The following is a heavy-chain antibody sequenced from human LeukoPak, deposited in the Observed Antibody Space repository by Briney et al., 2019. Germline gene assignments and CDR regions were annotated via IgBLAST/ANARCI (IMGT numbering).Heavy chain of an antibody. CDR2: ISASGGST. CDR3: AKIQGASSSGYYGALDI. CDR1: GLSFSTYA. Sequence: GGSLRLSCAASGLSFSTYAMGWVRQAPGKGLEWVSGISASGGSTYYADSVKGRFTISRDNSKSTLHLQMNSLRDEDTAVYYCAKIQGASSSGYYGALDIWGQGTMVTVSS. V-gene: IGHV3-23*01. D-gene: IGHD3-22*01. J-gene: IGHJ3*02.